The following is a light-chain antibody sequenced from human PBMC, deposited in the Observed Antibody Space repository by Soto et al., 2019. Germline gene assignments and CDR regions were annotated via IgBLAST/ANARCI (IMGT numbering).Light chain of an antibody. J-gene: IGKJ5*01. CDR3: QQYNSYPIT. V-gene: IGKV1-5*01. CDR1: HSISTS. Sequence: DIKMTQSPSTVSASVGDTVTITCRASHSISTSLAWYQQKPGKAPNLLISGASTLEEGVPSRFRGSGSGTEFTLTISSLQPDDFATYYCQQYNSYPITFGQGTRLEIK. CDR2: GAS.